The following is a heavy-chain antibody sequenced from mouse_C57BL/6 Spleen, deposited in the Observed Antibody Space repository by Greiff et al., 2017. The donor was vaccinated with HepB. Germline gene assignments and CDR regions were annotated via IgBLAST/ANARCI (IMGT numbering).Heavy chain of an antibody. V-gene: IGHV7-3*01. D-gene: IGHD1-1*01. CDR1: GFTFTDYY. CDR2: IRNKANGYTT. J-gene: IGHJ3*01. CDR3: ARGPHYYGSSSLAY. Sequence: EVKVEESGGGLVQPGGSLSLSCAASGFTFTDYYMSWVRQPPGKALEWLGFIRNKANGYTTEYSASVKGRFTISRDNSQSILYLQMNALRAEDSATYYCARGPHYYGSSSLAYWGQGTLVTVSA.